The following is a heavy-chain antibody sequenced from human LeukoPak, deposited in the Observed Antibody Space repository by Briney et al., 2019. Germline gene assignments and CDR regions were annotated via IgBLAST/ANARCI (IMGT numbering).Heavy chain of an antibody. J-gene: IGHJ3*02. Sequence: GGSLRLSCVASGFTFSTYWMAWVRQAPGKGLEWVANINQDGSEKNYVDSVKGRFTISRDNAKNSLCLRMHSLRAEDTAVYYCARDRGYSTFDMWGQGTMVTVSS. CDR3: ARDRGYSTFDM. CDR2: INQDGSEK. V-gene: IGHV3-7*05. CDR1: GFTFSTYW. D-gene: IGHD5-18*01.